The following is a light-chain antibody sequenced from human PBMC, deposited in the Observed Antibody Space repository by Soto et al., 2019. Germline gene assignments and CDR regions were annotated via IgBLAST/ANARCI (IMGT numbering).Light chain of an antibody. J-gene: IGLJ1*01. CDR3: CSYAGGYIFV. CDR1: GSDVGRYNY. V-gene: IGLV2-11*01. Sequence: QSALTQPRSVSGSPGQSVTISCTGTGSDVGRYNYVSWYQQHPGKAPKLIIYDVTKRPSGVPDRFSGSKSGNTASLTISGLQAEDEVDYYCCSYAGGYIFVFGTGTKLTVL. CDR2: DVT.